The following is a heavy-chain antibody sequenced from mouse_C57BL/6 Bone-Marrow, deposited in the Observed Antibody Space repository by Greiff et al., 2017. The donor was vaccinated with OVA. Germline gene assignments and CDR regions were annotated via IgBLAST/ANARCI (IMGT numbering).Heavy chain of an antibody. CDR1: GYTFTSYW. J-gene: IGHJ3*01. D-gene: IGHD2-10*01. CDR3: ARSGPYYPGAY. V-gene: IGHV1-72*01. Sequence: VQLQQPGAELVKPGASVKLSCKASGYTFTSYWMHWVKQRPGRGLEWIGRIDPNRGGTKYNEKFKSKATLTVDKPSSTAYMQLSSLTSEDSAVYYCARSGPYYPGAYWGQGTLVTVSA. CDR2: IDPNRGGT.